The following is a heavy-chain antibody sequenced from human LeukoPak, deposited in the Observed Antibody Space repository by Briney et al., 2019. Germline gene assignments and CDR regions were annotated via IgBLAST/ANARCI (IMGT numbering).Heavy chain of an antibody. J-gene: IGHJ6*03. CDR2: INHSGST. D-gene: IGHD3-3*01. V-gene: IGHV4-34*01. CDR3: VREGGHYDFWSGPLQEYYYYMDV. Sequence: SETLSLTCAVYGGSFSGYYWSWIRQPPGKGLEWIGEINHSGSTNYNPSLKSRVTISVDTSKNQFSLKLRYVTAADTAVYYCVREGGHYDFWSGPLQEYYYYMDVWGKGTTVTVSS. CDR1: GGSFSGYY.